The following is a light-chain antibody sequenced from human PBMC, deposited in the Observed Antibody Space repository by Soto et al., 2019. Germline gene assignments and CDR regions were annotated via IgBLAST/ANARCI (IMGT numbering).Light chain of an antibody. V-gene: IGKV3-20*01. J-gene: IGKJ2*01. CDR1: QSVSSSY. Sequence: EIVLTQSPGTLSLSPGERATLSCRASQSVSSSYLAWYQQKPGQAPRLLIYGASSRATGIPDRFSGSGSGKDVTLTVHKPEPEEFAGYYFQQYGNSQYTCCQGTQVDSK. CDR2: GAS. CDR3: QQYGNSQYT.